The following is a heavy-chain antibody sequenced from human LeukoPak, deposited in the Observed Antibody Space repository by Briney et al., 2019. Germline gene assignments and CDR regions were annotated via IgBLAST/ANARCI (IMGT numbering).Heavy chain of an antibody. CDR3: ASGTGAAIRTFDY. V-gene: IGHV1-69*05. J-gene: IGHJ4*02. Sequence: ASVTVSCKASGGTFSSYAISWVRQAPGQGLEWMGGIIPIFGTANYAQKFQGRVTITTDESTSTAYMELSSLRSEDTAVYYCASGTGAAIRTFDYWGQGTLVTVSS. CDR1: GGTFSSYA. D-gene: IGHD2-2*01. CDR2: IIPIFGTA.